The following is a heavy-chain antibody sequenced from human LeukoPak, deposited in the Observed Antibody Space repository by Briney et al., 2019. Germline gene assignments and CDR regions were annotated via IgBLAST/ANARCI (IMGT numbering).Heavy chain of an antibody. J-gene: IGHJ4*02. CDR2: IGGGGSST. CDR3: AKGRSRSGPDY. V-gene: IGHV3-23*01. CDR1: GFTFSNFA. Sequence: GGSLRLSCAASGFTFSNFAMSCVGPARGKGLEWVSAIGGGGSSTYYADSVKGRFTISRDNSKTALYLQMNSLRPEDTALYYCAKGRSRSGPDYWGQGALVTVSS. D-gene: IGHD2-15*01.